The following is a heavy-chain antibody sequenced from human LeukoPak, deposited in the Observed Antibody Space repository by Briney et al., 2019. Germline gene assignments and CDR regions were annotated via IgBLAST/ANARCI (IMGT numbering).Heavy chain of an antibody. V-gene: IGHV1-69*13. Sequence: SVKVSCKASGGTFSSYAISWVRQAPGQGLEWMGGIIPIFGTANYAQKFQGRVTITAGESTSTAYMELSSLRSEDTAVYYCARDRWAAAGTGWFDPWGQGTLVTVSS. J-gene: IGHJ5*02. CDR2: IIPIFGTA. CDR3: ARDRWAAAGTGWFDP. CDR1: GGTFSSYA. D-gene: IGHD6-13*01.